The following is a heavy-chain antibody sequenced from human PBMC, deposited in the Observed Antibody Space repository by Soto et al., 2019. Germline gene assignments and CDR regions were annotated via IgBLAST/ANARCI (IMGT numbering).Heavy chain of an antibody. CDR3: ARAANRASYGDYDY. J-gene: IGHJ4*02. CDR2: ISAYNGNT. D-gene: IGHD4-17*01. Sequence: AASVKVSCKASGYTFTSYGISWVRQAPGQGLEWMGWISAYNGNTNYAQKLQGRVTMTTDTSTSTAYMELRSLRSDDTAVYYCARAANRASYGDYDYWGQGTLVTVSS. CDR1: GYTFTSYG. V-gene: IGHV1-18*01.